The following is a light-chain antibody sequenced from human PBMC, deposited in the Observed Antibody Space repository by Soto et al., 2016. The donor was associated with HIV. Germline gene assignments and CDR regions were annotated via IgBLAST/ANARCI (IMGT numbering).Light chain of an antibody. J-gene: IGLJ1*01. CDR3: QVWDSTNDHYV. CDR1: NIGTKS. V-gene: IGLV3-21*04. Sequence: SYELTQPPSVSVAPGKTARITCGGNNIGTKSVHWYQQKPGRAPVLVIYDDTDRPSGIPERFSASNSGNTATLTITRVEAGDEADYHCQVWDSTNDHYVFGTGTKVTVL. CDR2: DDT.